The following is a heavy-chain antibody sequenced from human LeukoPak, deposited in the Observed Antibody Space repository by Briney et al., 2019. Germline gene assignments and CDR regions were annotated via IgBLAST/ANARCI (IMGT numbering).Heavy chain of an antibody. V-gene: IGHV1-69*13. CDR3: ARGRGRDGYNYSSWYFDL. CDR1: GGTFSIYA. D-gene: IGHD5-24*01. Sequence: SVKVSCKASGGTFSIYAISWVRQAPGQGLEWMGGTIPILDTANYAQKFQGRVTIIAVESTSTSYMELSSLRSEDTAVYYCARGRGRDGYNYSSWYFDLWGRGTLVTVSS. CDR2: TIPILDTA. J-gene: IGHJ2*01.